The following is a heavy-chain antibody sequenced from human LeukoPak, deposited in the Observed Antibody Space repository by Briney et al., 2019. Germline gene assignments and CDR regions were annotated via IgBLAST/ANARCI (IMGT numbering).Heavy chain of an antibody. V-gene: IGHV3-23*01. D-gene: IGHD6-13*01. CDR1: GFSVRSFA. CDR3: ARTIAQYTNTWLYYYYGLDV. Sequence: GGSLRLSCTASGFSVRSFAMSWVRPAPGRGLGWVSSTRGGGEDTYYADSVTGRFTISRDNSETTLYLQMNSLGADDTALYYCARTIAQYTNTWLYYYYGLDVWGQGTTVTVSS. J-gene: IGHJ6*02. CDR2: TRGGGEDT.